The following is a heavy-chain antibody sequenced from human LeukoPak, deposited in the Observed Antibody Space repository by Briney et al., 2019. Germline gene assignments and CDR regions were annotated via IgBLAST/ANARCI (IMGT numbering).Heavy chain of an antibody. J-gene: IGHJ3*02. CDR2: IYTSGST. CDR3: AREARNCSGGSCYSARAFDI. CDR1: GGSISSYY. D-gene: IGHD2-15*01. V-gene: IGHV4-4*07. Sequence: SETLSLTCTVSGGSISSYYWSWIRQPAGKGLEWIGRIYTSGSTNYNPSLKSRVTMSVDTSKNHFSLKLSSVTAADTAVYYCAREARNCSGGSCYSARAFDIWGQGTMVTVSS.